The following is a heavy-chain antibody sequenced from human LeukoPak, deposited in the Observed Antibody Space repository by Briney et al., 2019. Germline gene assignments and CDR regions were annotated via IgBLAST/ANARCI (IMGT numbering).Heavy chain of an antibody. J-gene: IGHJ4*02. Sequence: PSETLSLTCAVYGGSFSGYYWSWIRQPPGKGLEWIGEINHSGSTNYNPSLKSRVTISVDTSKNQFSLKLSSVTAADTAVYYCAREGWLRLPDYWGQGTLVTVSS. CDR3: AREGWLRLPDY. V-gene: IGHV4-34*01. D-gene: IGHD5-12*01. CDR2: INHSGST. CDR1: GGSFSGYY.